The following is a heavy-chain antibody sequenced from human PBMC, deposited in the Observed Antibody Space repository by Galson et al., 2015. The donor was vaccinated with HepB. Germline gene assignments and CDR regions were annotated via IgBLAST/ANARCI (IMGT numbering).Heavy chain of an antibody. CDR3: ARGAFYYDNSGKEGAFDI. CDR1: RFTFSSYA. J-gene: IGHJ3*02. Sequence: SLRLSCAASRFTFSSYAMHWVRQAPGKGLEWVAVIWYDGSNKYYSDSVKGRFTISRDNSKNTLYLQVNSLRAEDTAVYYCARGAFYYDNSGKEGAFDIWGQGTMVTVSS. CDR2: IWYDGSNK. V-gene: IGHV3-33*01. D-gene: IGHD3-22*01.